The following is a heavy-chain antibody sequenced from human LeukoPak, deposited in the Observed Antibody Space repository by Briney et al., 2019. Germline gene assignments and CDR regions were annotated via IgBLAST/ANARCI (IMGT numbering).Heavy chain of an antibody. J-gene: IGHJ4*02. CDR3: ARGASRSFDY. CDR1: GYTFNSYD. Sequence: ASVKVSCKASGYTFNSYDINWVRQATGQGLEWMGWMNPNSGNTGYVQKFQGRVTITRDTSIKTVYMELSSLRFDDTAVYYCARGASRSFDYWGQGTLVTVSS. V-gene: IGHV1-8*03. CDR2: MNPNSGNT.